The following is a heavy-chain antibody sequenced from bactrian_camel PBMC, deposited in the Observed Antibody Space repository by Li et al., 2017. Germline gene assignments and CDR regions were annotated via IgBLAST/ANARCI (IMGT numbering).Heavy chain of an antibody. V-gene: IGHV3S1*01. Sequence: QLVESGGGLVQPGGSLRLSCAASGFTLSSYRTYWVRQAPGKGLEWVSIINRGGTTKYADSVVGRFLISKDSAKNTLYLQMDSLRPEDTAVYYCAAEGWYRSRGDCPLEWGYNYEGQGTQVTVS. J-gene: IGHJ4*01. CDR1: GFTLSSYR. D-gene: IGHD6*01. CDR2: IINRGGTT.